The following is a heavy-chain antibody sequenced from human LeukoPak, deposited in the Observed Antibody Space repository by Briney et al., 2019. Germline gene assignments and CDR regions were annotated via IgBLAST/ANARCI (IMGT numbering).Heavy chain of an antibody. D-gene: IGHD2-2*02. Sequence: SETLSLTCTVSGGSISSYYWSWIRQPPGKGLEWIGYIYYSGSINYNPSLKSRVTISVDTSKNQFSLKLSSVTAADTAVYYCARARPVGYCSSTSCYTGGDWFDPWGQGTLVTVSS. CDR1: GGSISSYY. CDR2: IYYSGSI. J-gene: IGHJ5*02. V-gene: IGHV4-59*01. CDR3: ARARPVGYCSSTSCYTGGDWFDP.